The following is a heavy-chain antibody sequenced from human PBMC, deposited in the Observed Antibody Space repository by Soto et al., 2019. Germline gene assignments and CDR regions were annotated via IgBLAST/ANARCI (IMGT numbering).Heavy chain of an antibody. CDR1: GFTFSDYY. V-gene: IGHV3-11*01. CDR3: ARGITIFGVVQDSASTPGDY. CDR2: ISSSGSTI. D-gene: IGHD3-3*01. J-gene: IGHJ4*02. Sequence: QVQLVESGGGLVKPGGSLRLSCAASGFTFSDYYMSWIRQAPGKGLEWVSYISSSGSTIYYADSVKGRFTISWDNAKNSLYLQMNSLRAEDTAVYYCARGITIFGVVQDSASTPGDYWRQGSLVTVSS.